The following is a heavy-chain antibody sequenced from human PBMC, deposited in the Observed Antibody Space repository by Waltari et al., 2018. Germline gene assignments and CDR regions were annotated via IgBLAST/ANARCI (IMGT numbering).Heavy chain of an antibody. Sequence: QVQLQQWGAGLLKPSETLSLTCAVYGGSFSGYYWSWIRQPPGKGLEWIGEINHSGSTNYNPSLKGRVTISVDPSKNQFSLKLSSVTAADTAVYYCARAPGANFDYWGQGTLVTVSS. CDR2: INHSGST. CDR3: ARAPGANFDY. D-gene: IGHD3-10*01. CDR1: GGSFSGYY. V-gene: IGHV4-34*01. J-gene: IGHJ4*02.